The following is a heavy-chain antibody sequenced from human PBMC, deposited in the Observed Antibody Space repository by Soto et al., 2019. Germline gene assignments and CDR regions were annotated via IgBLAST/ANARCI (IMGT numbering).Heavy chain of an antibody. Sequence: EVQLEESGGGLVQPGGSLRLSCAASGFTFSSHWMSWVRQAPGKGLEWVANIKQDGSEKYYVDSVKGRFSISRDNAKNSLYLQMNSLRAEDTAVYYCARSAREFDYCGQGPLVTVSS. CDR2: IKQDGSEK. J-gene: IGHJ4*02. CDR3: ARSAREFDY. D-gene: IGHD1-26*01. V-gene: IGHV3-7*03. CDR1: GFTFSSHW.